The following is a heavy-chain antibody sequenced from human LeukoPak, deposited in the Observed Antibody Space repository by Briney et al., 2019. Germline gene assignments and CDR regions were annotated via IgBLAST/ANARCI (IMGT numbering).Heavy chain of an antibody. CDR3: ARDFKNFDY. CDR2: IGISSNKI. V-gene: IGHV3-21*04. Sequence: GGSLRLSCAASGFTLRSYTMNWVRQAPGKGLEWVSSIGISSNKIYYADSVKGRFIISRDNAKNSVYLQMNSLRAEDTAVYYCARDFKNFDYWGQGTLVTVSS. CDR1: GFTLRSYT. J-gene: IGHJ4*02.